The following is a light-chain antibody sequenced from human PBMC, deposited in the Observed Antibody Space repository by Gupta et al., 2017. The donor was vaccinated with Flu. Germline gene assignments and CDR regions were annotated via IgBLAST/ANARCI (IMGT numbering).Light chain of an antibody. Sequence: QSALTQPASVSGSPGQSITMSCTGSSSDVGSYHLVSWYQQHPGKAPKLMIYEVTKWPSGVSDRFSGSKSGNTASLTISGLQADDEADYYCYSYAGSNTYVFGTGTKVTVL. J-gene: IGLJ1*01. CDR1: SSDVGSYHL. CDR3: YSYAGSNTYV. CDR2: EVT. V-gene: IGLV2-23*02.